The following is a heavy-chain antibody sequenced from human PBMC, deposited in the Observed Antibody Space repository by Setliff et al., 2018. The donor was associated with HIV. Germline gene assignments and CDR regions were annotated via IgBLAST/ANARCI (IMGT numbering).Heavy chain of an antibody. Sequence: PSETLSLTCSVSGASISSYYWGWIRQPPGKGLEWIGSIYYSGRTYYNPSLKSRVTISVDTSKNQFSLKLSSVAAADTAVYYCARVGWDYYDSSGVGEFDYWGQGTLVTVSS. V-gene: IGHV4-39*07. CDR3: ARVGWDYYDSSGVGEFDY. CDR2: IYYSGRT. CDR1: GASISSYY. J-gene: IGHJ4*02. D-gene: IGHD3-22*01.